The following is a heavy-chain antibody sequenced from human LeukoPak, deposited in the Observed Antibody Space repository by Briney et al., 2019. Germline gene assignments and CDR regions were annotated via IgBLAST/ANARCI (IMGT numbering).Heavy chain of an antibody. CDR3: ARDFQPPVDIVASFGVFDP. Sequence: ASVKVSCKASGYTFTSYYMHWVRQAPGQGLEWMGIINPSGGSTSYAQKFQGRVTMTRDTSTSTVYMELSSLRSEDTAVYYCARDFQPPVDIVASFGVFDPWGQGTLVTVSS. CDR1: GYTFTSYY. J-gene: IGHJ5*02. D-gene: IGHD5-12*01. CDR2: INPSGGST. V-gene: IGHV1-46*01.